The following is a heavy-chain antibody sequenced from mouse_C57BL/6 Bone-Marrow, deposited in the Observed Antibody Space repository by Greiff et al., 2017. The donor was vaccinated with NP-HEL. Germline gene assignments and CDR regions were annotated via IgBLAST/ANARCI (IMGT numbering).Heavy chain of an antibody. V-gene: IGHV1-9*01. D-gene: IGHD2-5*01. J-gene: IGHJ2*01. Sequence: QVQLKQSGAELMKPGASVKLSCKATGYTFTGYWIEWVKQRPGHGLEWIGEILPGCGSTNYNEKFKGKATFTADPSSNTAYMQLSSLTSEDSAIYYCAEEGPYYSNYEYYFGYWGQGTTLTVSA. CDR1: GYTFTGYW. CDR2: ILPGCGST. CDR3: AEEGPYYSNYEYYFGY.